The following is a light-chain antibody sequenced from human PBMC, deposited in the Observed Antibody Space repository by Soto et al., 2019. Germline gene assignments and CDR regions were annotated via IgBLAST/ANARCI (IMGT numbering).Light chain of an antibody. CDR2: GAS. CDR1: QTVDSRY. Sequence: DIVLTQSPGTLSLSPGERATLSCRASQTVDSRYLAWYQQKPGQAPRLLIYGASYRPGGIPDRFSGSGSGTAFTLTISRLQPEDVAVYYCQHYLPSPYTLGLGTKLEIK. J-gene: IGKJ2*01. V-gene: IGKV3-20*01. CDR3: QHYLPSPYT.